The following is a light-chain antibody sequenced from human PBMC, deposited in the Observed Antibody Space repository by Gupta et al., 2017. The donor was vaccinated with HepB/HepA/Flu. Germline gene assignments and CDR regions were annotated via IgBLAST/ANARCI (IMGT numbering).Light chain of an antibody. J-gene: IGKJ1*01. V-gene: IGKV1-5*03. CDR1: QSISSW. CDR3: QQYNNYPWT. CDR2: LAS. Sequence: DIQLTQSPSTLSAAVGDRVTITCRASQSISSWLAWYQQKPGKAPKLLIYLASSLQSGVAARFSGSGSGTDFTLTISSLQPDDVATYYCQQYNNYPWTFGQGTKVEIK.